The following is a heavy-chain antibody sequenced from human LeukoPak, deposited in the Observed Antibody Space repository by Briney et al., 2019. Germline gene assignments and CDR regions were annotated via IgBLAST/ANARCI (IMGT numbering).Heavy chain of an antibody. CDR1: GCSISSSSHY. Sequence: PSETLSLTCTVSGCSISSSSHYWGWIRQPPGKGLEWIGSIYNSGSTYYNPSLKSRVTISVDTSKNQFSLKLSSLTAADTAVYFCARREYYDSSGYRWGQGTLVTVSS. CDR3: ARREYYDSSGYR. V-gene: IGHV4-39*01. CDR2: IYNSGST. D-gene: IGHD3-22*01. J-gene: IGHJ4*02.